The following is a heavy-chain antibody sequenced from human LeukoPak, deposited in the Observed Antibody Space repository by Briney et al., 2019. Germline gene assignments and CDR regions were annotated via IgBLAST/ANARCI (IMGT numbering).Heavy chain of an antibody. Sequence: PSETLSLTCTVSGGSISSYYWSWIRQPAGKGLEWIGRIYTSGSTNYNPSLKSRVTMSVDTSKNQFSLKLSSVTAADTAMYYCASSGAGIVVVIAAYNDAFDIWGQGTMVTVSS. V-gene: IGHV4-4*07. CDR1: GGSISSYY. CDR3: ASSGAGIVVVIAAYNDAFDI. CDR2: IYTSGST. J-gene: IGHJ3*02. D-gene: IGHD2-15*01.